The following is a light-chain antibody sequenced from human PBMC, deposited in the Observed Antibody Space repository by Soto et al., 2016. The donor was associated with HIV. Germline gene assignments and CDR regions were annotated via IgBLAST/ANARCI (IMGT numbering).Light chain of an antibody. Sequence: DIQMTQSPSSLSLSIGDRVSITCRASQSISTYLHWYQQKLGRAPKLLIYDASSLQSGVPSRFSGRGSGTDFTLTISDLQHEDLATYYCQQSSRTPRTFGQGTKVEI. CDR3: QQSSRTPRT. J-gene: IGKJ1*01. CDR1: QSISTY. V-gene: IGKV1-39*01. CDR2: DAS.